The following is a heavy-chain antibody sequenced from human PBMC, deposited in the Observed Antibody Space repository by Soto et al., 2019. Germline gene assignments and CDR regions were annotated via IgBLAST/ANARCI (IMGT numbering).Heavy chain of an antibody. CDR1: GGSISSSSYY. J-gene: IGHJ6*02. D-gene: IGHD3-10*01. V-gene: IGHV4-39*01. Sequence: SETLSLTCTVSGGSISSSSYYWGWIRQPPGKGLEWIGSIYYSGSTYYNPSLKCRVTISVDTSKNQFSLKLRSVTAADTAVYYCASNLWFGELLYRTTGPADVWGQGTTVTVSS. CDR3: ASNLWFGELLYRTTGPADV. CDR2: IYYSGST.